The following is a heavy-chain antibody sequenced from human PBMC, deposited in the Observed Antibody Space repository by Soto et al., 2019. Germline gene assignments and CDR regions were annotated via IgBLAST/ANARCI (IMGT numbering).Heavy chain of an antibody. Sequence: QVQLQQWGAGLLKPSETLSLTCAVYGGSFSGYYWSWIRQPPGKGLEWIGEINHSGSTNYNPALKSRVTISVDTSKNQFSLKLSSVTAADTAVYYCASMGFGVQGGSWGQGTLVTVSS. CDR1: GGSFSGYY. CDR2: INHSGST. J-gene: IGHJ4*02. CDR3: ASMGFGVQGGS. D-gene: IGHD3-10*01. V-gene: IGHV4-34*01.